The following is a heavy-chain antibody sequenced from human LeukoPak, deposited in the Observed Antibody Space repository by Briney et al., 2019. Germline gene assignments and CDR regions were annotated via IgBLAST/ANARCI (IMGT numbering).Heavy chain of an antibody. CDR3: ARYGDYVWAFDI. CDR1: GFTFSSYA. V-gene: IGHV3-30-3*01. Sequence: GGSLRLSCAASGFTFSSYAMHWVRQAPGRGLEWVAVISYDGSNKYYADSVKGRFTISRDNSKNTLYLQMNSLRAEDTAVYYCARYGDYVWAFDIWGQGTMVTVSS. J-gene: IGHJ3*02. D-gene: IGHD4-17*01. CDR2: ISYDGSNK.